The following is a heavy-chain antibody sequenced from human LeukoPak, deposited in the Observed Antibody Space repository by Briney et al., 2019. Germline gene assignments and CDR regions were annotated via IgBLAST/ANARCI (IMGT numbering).Heavy chain of an antibody. J-gene: IGHJ3*02. CDR1: GFTFSSYS. Sequence: GGPLRLSGAASGFTFSSYSMNGVRQAPGKGLEGVPYISSSSSTICYADSVKGRFTISRDNAKNSLYLQMNSLRAEDTAVYYCASQPTFDWWDHDAFDIWGQGTMVTVSS. D-gene: IGHD3-9*01. CDR3: ASQPTFDWWDHDAFDI. CDR2: ISSSSSTI. V-gene: IGHV3-48*04.